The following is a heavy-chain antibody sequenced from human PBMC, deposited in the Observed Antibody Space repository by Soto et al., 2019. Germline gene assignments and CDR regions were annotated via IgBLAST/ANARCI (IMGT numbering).Heavy chain of an antibody. CDR2: ISSSSTI. CDR3: ARDEVEHDYVWGSYRYHNSFDP. V-gene: IGHV3-48*02. D-gene: IGHD3-16*02. J-gene: IGHJ5*02. Sequence: GGSLRLSCAASGFTFSSYAMSWVRQAPGKGLEWVSYISSSSTIYYADSVKGRFTISRDNAKNSLYLQMNSLRDEDTAVYYCARDEVEHDYVWGSYRYHNSFDPWGQGTLVTVSS. CDR1: GFTFSSYA.